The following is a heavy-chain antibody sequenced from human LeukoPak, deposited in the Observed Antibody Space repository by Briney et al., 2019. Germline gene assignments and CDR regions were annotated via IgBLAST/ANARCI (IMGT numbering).Heavy chain of an antibody. Sequence: PSETLSLTCAVYGGSFSGYYWSWIRQPPGKGLEWIGEINHSGSTNYNPSLKSRVTISVDTSKNQFSLKLSSVTAADTAVYYCARASSFHVRGVLDYWGQGTLVTVSS. CDR3: ARASSFHVRGVLDY. V-gene: IGHV4-34*01. CDR2: INHSGST. D-gene: IGHD3-10*02. CDR1: GGSFSGYY. J-gene: IGHJ4*02.